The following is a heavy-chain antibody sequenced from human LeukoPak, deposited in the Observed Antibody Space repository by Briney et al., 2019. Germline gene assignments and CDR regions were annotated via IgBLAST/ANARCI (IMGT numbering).Heavy chain of an antibody. CDR1: GFTFSSYE. D-gene: IGHD5-12*01. V-gene: IGHV3-48*03. CDR3: AGERGGYGFY. J-gene: IGHJ4*02. Sequence: GGSLRLSCAASGFTFSSYELNWVRQSPGKGLEWISYISSSGSTLYYADSVKGRFTISRDDAKNSLYLQMNSLRGDDTAMYYCAGERGGYGFYWGQGTLVTVSS. CDR2: ISSSGSTL.